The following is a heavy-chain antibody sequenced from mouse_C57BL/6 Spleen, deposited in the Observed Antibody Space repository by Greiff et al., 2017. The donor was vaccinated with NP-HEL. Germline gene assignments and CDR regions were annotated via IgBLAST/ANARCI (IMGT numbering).Heavy chain of an antibody. D-gene: IGHD1-2*01. Sequence: EVQLQQSGPELVKPGASVKISCKASGYTFTDYYMNWVKQSHGKSLEWIGDINPNNGGTSYNQKFKGKATLTVDKSSSTAYMELRSLTSEDSAVYYCARHHYSLYAMDYWGQGTSVTVSS. V-gene: IGHV1-26*01. CDR2: INPNNGGT. CDR3: ARHHYSLYAMDY. CDR1: GYTFTDYY. J-gene: IGHJ4*01.